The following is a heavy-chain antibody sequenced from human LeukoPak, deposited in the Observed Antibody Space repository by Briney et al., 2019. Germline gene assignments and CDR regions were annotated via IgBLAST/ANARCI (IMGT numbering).Heavy chain of an antibody. D-gene: IGHD5-24*01. CDR3: ARSWFLGDGFDY. Sequence: SETLSLTCTVSGGSISSYYWSWIRQPPGEGLEWIGYIYYSGGTNYNPSLKSRVTISVDTSKNQFSLKLSSVTAADTAVYYCARSWFLGDGFDYWGQGTLVTVSS. V-gene: IGHV4-59*08. CDR2: IYYSGGT. J-gene: IGHJ4*02. CDR1: GGSISSYY.